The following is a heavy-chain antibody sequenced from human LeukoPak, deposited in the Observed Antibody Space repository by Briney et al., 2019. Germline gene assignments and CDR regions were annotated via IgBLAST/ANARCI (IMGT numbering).Heavy chain of an antibody. CDR3: ARVNSSWSEPSFDS. CDR1: GFTFSSNY. Sequence: GGSLRLSCAVSGFTFSSNYMSWIRQSPGKGLEWVSDIYSGGSTYYSDSVKGRFTISIDNSKNPLYLQMNTLRAEDTAVYYCARVNSSWSEPSFDSWGEGTLVTLS. D-gene: IGHD6-6*01. J-gene: IGHJ4*02. CDR2: IYSGGST. V-gene: IGHV3-66*01.